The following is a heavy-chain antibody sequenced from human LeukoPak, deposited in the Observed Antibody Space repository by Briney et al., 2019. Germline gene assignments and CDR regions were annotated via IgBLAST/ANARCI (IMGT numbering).Heavy chain of an antibody. CDR2: IYHSGST. CDR1: GYSISSGNY. Sequence: KASETLSLTCSVSGYSISSGNYWGWIRLPPGKGLQWIGSIYHSGSTYYNPSLKSRVTISVDTSKNQFSLKLSSVTAADTAVYYCARVRAGIVVAYDAFDIWGQGTMVTVSS. CDR3: ARVRAGIVVAYDAFDI. V-gene: IGHV4-38-2*02. D-gene: IGHD3-22*01. J-gene: IGHJ3*02.